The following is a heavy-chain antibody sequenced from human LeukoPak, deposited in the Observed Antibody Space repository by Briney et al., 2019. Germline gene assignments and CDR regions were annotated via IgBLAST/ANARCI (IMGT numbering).Heavy chain of an antibody. D-gene: IGHD1-14*01. CDR2: ISGSGGST. V-gene: IGHV3-23*01. J-gene: IGHJ3*02. CDR1: GFTFSNYA. CDR3: ARKAGDLADAFDI. Sequence: GSLRLSCAASGFTFSNYAMSWVRQAPGKGLEWVSGISGSGGSTFYADSVKGRFTISRDNSKNTLYLQMNSLRAEDTAVYYCARKAGDLADAFDIWGQGTMVTVSS.